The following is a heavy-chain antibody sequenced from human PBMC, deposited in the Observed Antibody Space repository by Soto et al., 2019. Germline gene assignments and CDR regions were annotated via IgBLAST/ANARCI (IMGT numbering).Heavy chain of an antibody. CDR3: AKAPYSSSSFWFDN. CDR2: ISYDGGEK. J-gene: IGHJ5*02. Sequence: GVCLRLSCAASGFTFNSNALHWVRQAPGKGLEWVSVISYDGGEKYYADSVMGRFNISRDTSKNTLYLQMNSPIAEDTAVYYCAKAPYSSSSFWFDNWDQGTLVTVSS. D-gene: IGHD6-13*01. V-gene: IGHV3-30*18. CDR1: GFTFNSNA.